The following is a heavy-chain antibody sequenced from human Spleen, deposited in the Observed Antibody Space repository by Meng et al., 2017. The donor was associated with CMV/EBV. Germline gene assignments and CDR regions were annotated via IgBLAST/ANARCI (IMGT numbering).Heavy chain of an antibody. D-gene: IGHD4-23*01. Sequence: VPVVPSGAEVKKPGASGKVSCKASGYTFTSYGISWVRQAPGQGLEWMGWISAYNGNTNYAQKFQGRVTMTRDTSISTAYMELSRLRSDDTAVYYCARAFYGGNSGLAWGQGTLVTVSS. V-gene: IGHV1-18*01. CDR1: GYTFTSYG. CDR3: ARAFYGGNSGLA. J-gene: IGHJ5*02. CDR2: ISAYNGNT.